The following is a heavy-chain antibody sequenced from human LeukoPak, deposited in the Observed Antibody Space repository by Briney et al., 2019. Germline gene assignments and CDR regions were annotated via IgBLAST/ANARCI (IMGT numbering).Heavy chain of an antibody. V-gene: IGHV5-51*01. CDR1: GYSFTSYW. Sequence: GESLEISCKGSGYSFTSYWIGWVRQMPGKGLEWMGIIYPGDSDTRYRPSFQGQVTISADKSITTAYLQWSSLKASDTAMYYCARQPSEDKWGGTQAFDIWGQGTMVTVSS. CDR3: ARQPSEDKWGGTQAFDI. J-gene: IGHJ3*02. CDR2: IYPGDSDT. D-gene: IGHD2-15*01.